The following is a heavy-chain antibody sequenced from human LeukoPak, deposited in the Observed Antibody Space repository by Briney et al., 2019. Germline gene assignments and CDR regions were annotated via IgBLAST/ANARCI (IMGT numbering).Heavy chain of an antibody. D-gene: IGHD3-22*01. CDR1: GYTFTGYY. CDR2: INPNSGGT. Sequence: ASVKVSCKAPGYTFTGYYMHWVRQAPGQGLEWMGWINPNSGGTNYAQKFQGRVTMTRDTSISTAYMELSRLRSDDTAVYYCARGGDYYDSSGHVASDAFDIWGQGTMVTVSS. V-gene: IGHV1-2*02. CDR3: ARGGDYYDSSGHVASDAFDI. J-gene: IGHJ3*02.